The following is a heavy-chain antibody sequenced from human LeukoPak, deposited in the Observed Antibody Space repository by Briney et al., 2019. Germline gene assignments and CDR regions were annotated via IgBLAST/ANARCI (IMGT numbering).Heavy chain of an antibody. V-gene: IGHV3-21*01. D-gene: IGHD2-15*01. CDR1: GFTFSSYS. CDR2: ISSSSSYI. Sequence: GGSLRLSCAASGFTFSSYSMNWVRQAPGKGLEWVSSISSSSSYIYYADSVKGRLTISRDNAKTSLYLQMNSLRAEDTAVYYCARDRVLGCSGGSCYGLVSSENFDYWGQGTLVTVSS. CDR3: ARDRVLGCSGGSCYGLVSSENFDY. J-gene: IGHJ4*02.